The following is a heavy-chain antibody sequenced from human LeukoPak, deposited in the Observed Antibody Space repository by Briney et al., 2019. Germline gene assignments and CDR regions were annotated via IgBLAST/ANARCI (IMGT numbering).Heavy chain of an antibody. CDR2: ISWNSGSI. CDR1: GFTFDDYA. J-gene: IGHJ4*02. D-gene: IGHD3-22*01. CDR3: AKDMFGVTMIVRALDY. Sequence: AGGSLRLSCAASGFTFDDYAMHWVRQAPGKGLEWVSGISWNSGSIGYAHSVKGRFTISRDNAKNSLYLQMNSLRAEDTALYYCAKDMFGVTMIVRALDYWGQGTLVTVSS. V-gene: IGHV3-9*01.